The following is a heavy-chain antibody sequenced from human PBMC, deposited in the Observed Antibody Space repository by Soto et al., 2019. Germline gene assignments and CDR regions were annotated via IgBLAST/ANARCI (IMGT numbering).Heavy chain of an antibody. V-gene: IGHV1-69*12. Sequence: QVQLVQSGAEVKKPVSSVKVSCNASGGTFSSYAISWVRQAPGQGLEWMVGIIPIFGTANYAQKFQGRVTITADESTSTAYMELSSLRSEDTAVYYCARHVPAAGYYYGMDVWGQGTTVTVSS. CDR1: GGTFSSYA. J-gene: IGHJ6*02. CDR3: ARHVPAAGYYYGMDV. D-gene: IGHD2-2*01. CDR2: IIPIFGTA.